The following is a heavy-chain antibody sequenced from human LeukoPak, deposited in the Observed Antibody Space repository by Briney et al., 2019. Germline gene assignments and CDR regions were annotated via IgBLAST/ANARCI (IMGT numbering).Heavy chain of an antibody. V-gene: IGHV4-39*01. CDR2: VTYSGSI. Sequence: SSETLSLTCTVSGGSISVISYFWAWIRQPPGKGLEWIGRVTYSGSIYYNPSLKSRVTMSEDTSNNQFSLNLTSLTAADTAVYYCERHVAVAGNWFAPWGRGTLVTVSS. D-gene: IGHD6-19*01. J-gene: IGHJ5*02. CDR3: ERHVAVAGNWFAP. CDR1: GGSISVISYF.